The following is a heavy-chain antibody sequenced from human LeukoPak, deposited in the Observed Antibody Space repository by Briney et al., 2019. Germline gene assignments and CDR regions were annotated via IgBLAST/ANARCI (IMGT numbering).Heavy chain of an antibody. V-gene: IGHV1-2*02. CDR2: INPNSGGT. Sequence: ASAKVSCKASGYTFTGYYMHWVRQAPGQGLEWMGWINPNSGGTNYAQKFQGRVTMTRDTSISTAYMELSRLRSDDTAVYYCARGWADSSGWYFWGQGTLVTVSS. CDR3: ARGWADSSGWYF. D-gene: IGHD6-19*01. J-gene: IGHJ4*02. CDR1: GYTFTGYY.